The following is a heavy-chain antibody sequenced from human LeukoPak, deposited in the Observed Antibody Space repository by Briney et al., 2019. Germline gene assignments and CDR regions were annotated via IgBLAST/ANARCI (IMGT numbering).Heavy chain of an antibody. CDR2: INPSGGST. D-gene: IGHD3-22*01. V-gene: IGHV1-46*01. CDR3: AREVTEHYYDSSGYYPFDY. J-gene: IGHJ4*02. Sequence: ASVKVSCKASGYTFTSYYMHWVRQAPGQELEWMGIINPSGGSTSYAQKFQGRVTMTRDTSTSTVYMELSSLRSEDTAVYYCAREVTEHYYDSSGYYPFDYWGQGTLVTVSS. CDR1: GYTFTSYY.